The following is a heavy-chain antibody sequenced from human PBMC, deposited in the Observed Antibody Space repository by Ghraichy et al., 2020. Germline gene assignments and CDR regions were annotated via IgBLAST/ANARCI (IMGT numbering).Heavy chain of an antibody. Sequence: LSLTCAASGFTFSRYGMHWVRQAPGKGLEWVAVTSYDGSNKYYADSVKGRFTISRDNSKNTLYLQMNSLRAEDTAIYYCAKERDSSGYYSFRGDYYGMDVWGQGTMVTVS. CDR1: GFTFSRYG. J-gene: IGHJ6*02. V-gene: IGHV3-30*18. D-gene: IGHD3-22*01. CDR3: AKERDSSGYYSFRGDYYGMDV. CDR2: TSYDGSNK.